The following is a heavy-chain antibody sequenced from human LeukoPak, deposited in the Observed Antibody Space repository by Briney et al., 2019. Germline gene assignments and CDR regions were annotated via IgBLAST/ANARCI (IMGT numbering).Heavy chain of an antibody. Sequence: PGTSLRLSCAASGFTLSSQNMHRVRQAPGRGLEWVAVMSADGSTKYYADSVKGRFTISTDNSRNTLYLQMNSLRVEDTAVYSCARDLPFYDNSVYDTAWGQGTLVTVSS. CDR1: GFTLSSQN. CDR3: ARDLPFYDNSVYDTA. J-gene: IGHJ4*02. V-gene: IGHV3-30-3*01. D-gene: IGHD3-22*01. CDR2: MSADGSTK.